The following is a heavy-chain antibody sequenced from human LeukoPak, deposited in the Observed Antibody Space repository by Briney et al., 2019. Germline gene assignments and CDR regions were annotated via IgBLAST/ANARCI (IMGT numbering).Heavy chain of an antibody. V-gene: IGHV3-21*06. D-gene: IGHD5-12*01. CDR3: ARIVATKDGMDV. J-gene: IGHJ6*02. CDR2: ISTTSTSI. Sequence: GGSLRLSCAASGFAFSGYSMNWVRQAPGRGPEWVSLISTTSTSIYYADSVRGRFTISRDNAKNSLYLQMNSLRAEDTAVYYCARIVATKDGMDVWGLGTTVTVSS. CDR1: GFAFSGYS.